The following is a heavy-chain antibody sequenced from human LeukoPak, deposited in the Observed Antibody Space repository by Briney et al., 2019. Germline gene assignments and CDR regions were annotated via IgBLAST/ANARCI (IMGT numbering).Heavy chain of an antibody. Sequence: SVKVSCKASGGTFSSYAISWVRQAPGQGLEWMGRIIPILGIANYAQKFQGRVTITADKSTSTAYMELSSLRSEDTAVYYCARDPPIAVAGTGAPPDYWGQGTLVTVSS. CDR1: GGTFSSYA. CDR3: ARDPPIAVAGTGAPPDY. CDR2: IIPILGIA. D-gene: IGHD6-19*01. V-gene: IGHV1-69*04. J-gene: IGHJ4*02.